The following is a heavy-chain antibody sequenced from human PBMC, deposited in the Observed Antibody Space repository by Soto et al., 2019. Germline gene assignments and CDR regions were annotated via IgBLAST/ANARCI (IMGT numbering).Heavy chain of an antibody. CDR3: AKKRVAAYYFDY. CDR1: GFTFNSYA. CDR2: ISGSGSST. J-gene: IGHJ4*02. D-gene: IGHD6-19*01. V-gene: IGHV3-23*01. Sequence: GGSLRLSCAASGFTFNSYAMSWVRQAPGKGLEWVSLISGSGSSTYYADSVKGRFTISRDNSKNTLYLQMNSLRAEDTAVYYCAKKRVAAYYFDYWGQGTVVTVSS.